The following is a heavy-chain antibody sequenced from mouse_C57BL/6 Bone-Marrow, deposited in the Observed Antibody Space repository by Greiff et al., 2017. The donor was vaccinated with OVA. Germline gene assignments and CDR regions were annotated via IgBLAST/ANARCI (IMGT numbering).Heavy chain of an antibody. Sequence: VQLQQPGAELVMPGASVKLSCKASGYTFTSYWMHWVKQRPGQGLEWIGEIDPSDSYTNYNQKFKGKTTLTVDMSSNTAYMQLSWLTSEDSAVCYSASMGSTVVRYFDVWGTGTTVTVSS. CDR1: GYTFTSYW. D-gene: IGHD1-1*01. J-gene: IGHJ1*03. CDR3: ASMGSTVVRYFDV. V-gene: IGHV1-69*01. CDR2: IDPSDSYT.